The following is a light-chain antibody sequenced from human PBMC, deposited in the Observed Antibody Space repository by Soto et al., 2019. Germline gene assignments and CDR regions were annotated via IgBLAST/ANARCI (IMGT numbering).Light chain of an antibody. Sequence: EIVMTQSPATLSVSPGERATLSCRASQSVSSNFAWYQQKPGQAPRLLIFGASTRATGIPARFSGGGSGTEFTLTISSLQSEDFAVYYCQQYNNWPRTFGQGTKVEI. J-gene: IGKJ1*01. V-gene: IGKV3-15*01. CDR2: GAS. CDR3: QQYNNWPRT. CDR1: QSVSSN.